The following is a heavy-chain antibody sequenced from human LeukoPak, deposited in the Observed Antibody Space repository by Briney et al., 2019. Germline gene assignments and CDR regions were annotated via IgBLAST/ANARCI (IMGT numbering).Heavy chain of an antibody. V-gene: IGHV1-46*01. CDR3: ARDPGYCSGGSCPRYYYYYYGMDV. CDR1: GYTFTSYY. D-gene: IGHD2-15*01. J-gene: IGHJ6*02. Sequence: GASVKVSCKASGYTFTSYYMHWVRQAPGQGLEWMGIISPSGGSTSYAQKFQGRVTMTRDTSTSTVYMELSSLRSEDTAVYYCARDPGYCSGGSCPRYYYYYYGMDVWGQGTTVTVSS. CDR2: ISPSGGST.